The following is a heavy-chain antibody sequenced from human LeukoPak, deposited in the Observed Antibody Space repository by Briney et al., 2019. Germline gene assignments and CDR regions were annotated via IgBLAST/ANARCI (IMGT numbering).Heavy chain of an antibody. CDR1: GFTFSSYA. CDR3: AREYCSGGRCQYYLDY. J-gene: IGHJ4*02. CDR2: ISSDGGSP. V-gene: IGHV3-64*01. Sequence: GGSLRLSCAASGFTFSSYAMHWVRQAPGKGLEYVSGISSDGGSPFHVNSVKGRFTISRDNSKDTLYLQMGSLRAEDMAVYYCAREYCSGGRCQYYLDYWGQGTLVTVSS. D-gene: IGHD2-15*01.